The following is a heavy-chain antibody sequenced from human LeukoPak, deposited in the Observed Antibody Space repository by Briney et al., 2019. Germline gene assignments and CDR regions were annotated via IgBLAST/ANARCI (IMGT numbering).Heavy chain of an antibody. J-gene: IGHJ4*02. Sequence: ASVNVSYKASGYTFTSYGISWVPQAPGQGLEWMGWISAYNGNTNYAQKLQGRVTMTTDTSTSTAYMELRSLRSDDTAVYYCARVLCSGGSCPADYWGQGTLVTVSS. CDR1: GYTFTSYG. D-gene: IGHD2-15*01. CDR3: ARVLCSGGSCPADY. CDR2: ISAYNGNT. V-gene: IGHV1-18*04.